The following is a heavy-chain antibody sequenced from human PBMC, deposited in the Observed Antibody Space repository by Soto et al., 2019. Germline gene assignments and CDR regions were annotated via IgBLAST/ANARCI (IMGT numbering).Heavy chain of an antibody. D-gene: IGHD6-13*01. Sequence: EVQLLGSGGGLVQPGGSLRLSCAASGFTFSSYAMSWVRQAPGKGLEWVSAISGRGVSTYYADSVKGRFTISRDKSRNTPYLPMNRLRAEDTAVYYCAKEHHYSSSGSEFGYWGQGTLVTVSS. J-gene: IGHJ4*02. CDR2: ISGRGVST. V-gene: IGHV3-23*01. CDR3: AKEHHYSSSGSEFGY. CDR1: GFTFSSYA.